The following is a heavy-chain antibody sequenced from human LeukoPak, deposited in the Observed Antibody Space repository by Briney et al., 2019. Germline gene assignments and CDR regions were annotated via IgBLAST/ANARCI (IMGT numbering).Heavy chain of an antibody. Sequence: GGSLRLSCAASGFTFDDYAMHWVRQAPGKGLEWVSGISWNSGSIGYADSVKGRFTISRDNAKNSLYLQMNSLRAEDTALYYCAKADSITMIPIGAFDIWGQGTMVTVSS. J-gene: IGHJ3*02. CDR1: GFTFDDYA. CDR3: AKADSITMIPIGAFDI. V-gene: IGHV3-9*01. CDR2: ISWNSGSI. D-gene: IGHD3-22*01.